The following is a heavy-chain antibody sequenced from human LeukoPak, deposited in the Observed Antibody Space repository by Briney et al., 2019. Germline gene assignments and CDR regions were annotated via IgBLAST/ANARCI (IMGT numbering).Heavy chain of an antibody. CDR3: AKDSKIVGATFRSYHYMDV. CDR2: IYISGST. CDR1: GGSISSYY. Sequence: SETLSLTRTVSGGSISSYYWSWIRQPAGKGLEWIGRIYISGSTNYNPSLKSRVTMSVDTSKNQFSLKLSSVTAADTAVYYCAKDSKIVGATFRSYHYMDVWGKGTAVTVSS. J-gene: IGHJ6*03. V-gene: IGHV4-4*07. D-gene: IGHD1-26*01.